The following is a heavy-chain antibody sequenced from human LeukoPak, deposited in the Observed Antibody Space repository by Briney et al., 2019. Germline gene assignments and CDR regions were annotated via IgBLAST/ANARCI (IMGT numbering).Heavy chain of an antibody. D-gene: IGHD5-18*01. CDR2: ISYDGSNK. J-gene: IGHJ4*02. CDR3: ARGTGYSYGYEPDY. V-gene: IGHV3-30-3*01. Sequence: PGGSLRPSCAASGFTFSSYAMHWVRQAPGKGLEWVAVISYDGSNKYYADSVKGRFTISRDNSKNTLYLQMNSLRAEDTAVYYCARGTGYSYGYEPDYWGQGTLVTVSS. CDR1: GFTFSSYA.